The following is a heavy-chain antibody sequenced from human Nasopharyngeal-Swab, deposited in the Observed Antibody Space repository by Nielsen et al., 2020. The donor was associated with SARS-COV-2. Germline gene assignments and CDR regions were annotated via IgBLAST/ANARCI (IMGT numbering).Heavy chain of an antibody. CDR2: IYPRDSDT. J-gene: IGHJ6*02. CDR1: GSGFSTSW. CDR3: VRPEGVATSFKYYFQYGMDV. D-gene: IGHD5-12*01. V-gene: IGHV5-51*01. Sequence: GESLKISCKASGSGFSTSWIGWVRQRPGKGMEWMGIIYPRDSDTRYSPSFQGQVTISADKSISTAYLQWSSLKASDTAIYYCVRPEGVATSFKYYFQYGMDVWGQGTMVTVPS.